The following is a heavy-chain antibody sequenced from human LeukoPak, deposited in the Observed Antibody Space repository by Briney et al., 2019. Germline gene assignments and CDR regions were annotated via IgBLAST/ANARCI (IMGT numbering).Heavy chain of an antibody. V-gene: IGHV4-4*07. J-gene: IGHJ4*02. D-gene: IGHD1-26*01. CDR2: IYNGGII. CDR3: ASYVGANDY. Sequence: PSETLSLTCTVSGDSISRYYWSWIRQPAGKGLEWIGRIYNGGIITYNPSLKSRVTMSIDTSNNQFSLRLRFVTAADTAVYYCASYVGANDYWGQGTLVTVSS. CDR1: GDSISRYY.